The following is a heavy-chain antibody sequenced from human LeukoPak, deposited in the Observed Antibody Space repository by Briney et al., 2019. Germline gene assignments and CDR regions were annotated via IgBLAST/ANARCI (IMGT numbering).Heavy chain of an antibody. D-gene: IGHD1-26*01. CDR2: IYYSGST. CDR1: GGSISSYY. CDR3: ARAIIVGATLGLDY. V-gene: IGHV4-59*01. J-gene: IGHJ4*02. Sequence: SETLSLTCTVSGGSISSYYWSWIRQPPGKGLEWIGYIYYSGSTNYNPSLKGRVTISVDTSKNQFSLKLSSVTAADTAVYYCARAIIVGATLGLDYWGQGTLVTVSS.